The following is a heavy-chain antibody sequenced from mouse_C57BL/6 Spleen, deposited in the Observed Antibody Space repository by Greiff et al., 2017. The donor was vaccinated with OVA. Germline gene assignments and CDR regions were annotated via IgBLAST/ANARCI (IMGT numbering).Heavy chain of an antibody. CDR3: ARSDYYGSRGWYFDV. D-gene: IGHD1-1*01. J-gene: IGHJ1*03. CDR2: IYPGDGDT. CDR1: GYAFSSYW. Sequence: VQLQQSGAELVKPGASVKISCKASGYAFSSYWMNWVKQRPGKGLEWIGQIYPGDGDTNYNGKFKGKATLTADKSSSTAYMQLSSLTSEDSAVYFCARSDYYGSRGWYFDVWGTGTTVTVSS. V-gene: IGHV1-80*01.